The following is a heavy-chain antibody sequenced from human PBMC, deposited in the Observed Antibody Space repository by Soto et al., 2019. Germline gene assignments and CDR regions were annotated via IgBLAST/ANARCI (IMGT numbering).Heavy chain of an antibody. J-gene: IGHJ3*02. D-gene: IGHD2-21*02. V-gene: IGHV3-30-3*01. CDR3: AAHLYCGIDCYQAAFDK. Sequence: QEQLVESGGGVVQPGRSLRLTCAGSGVTFSLFAMHWVRQAPGKGLEWVTVIAYDGSNIYYADSVMGRFTISRDNSKNAVYLQMTNLRTEDTAVYYSAAHLYCGIDCYQAAFDKWGNGTLVTVSS. CDR2: IAYDGSNI. CDR1: GVTFSLFA.